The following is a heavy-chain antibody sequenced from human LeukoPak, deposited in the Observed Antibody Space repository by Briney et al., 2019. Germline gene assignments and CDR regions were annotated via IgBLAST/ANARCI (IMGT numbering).Heavy chain of an antibody. CDR1: GFTLCSYG. D-gene: IGHD5-18*01. CDR3: ARDRDSYGYGLYDFDY. Sequence: GGSLRLSCAASGFTLCSYGMHWVRQAPGKGLEWVAVIWYDGSNKYYADSVKGRFTISRDNSKNTLYLQMNSLRAEDTAVYYCARDRDSYGYGLYDFDYWGQGTLVTVSS. CDR2: IWYDGSNK. J-gene: IGHJ4*02. V-gene: IGHV3-33*08.